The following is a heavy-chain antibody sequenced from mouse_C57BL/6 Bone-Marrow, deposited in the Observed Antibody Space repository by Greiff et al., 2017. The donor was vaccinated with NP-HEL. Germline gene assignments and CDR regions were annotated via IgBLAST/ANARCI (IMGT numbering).Heavy chain of an antibody. V-gene: IGHV5-15*01. CDR2: ISNLAYSI. J-gene: IGHJ1*03. CDR3: ARRGNYYGSSHWYFDV. D-gene: IGHD1-1*01. CDR1: GFTFSDYG. Sequence: EVKLMESGGGLVQPGGSLKLSCAASGFTFSDYGMAWVRQAPRKGPEWVAFISNLAYSIYYADTVTGRFTISRENAKNTLYLEMSSLRSEDTAMYYCARRGNYYGSSHWYFDVWGTGTTVTVSS.